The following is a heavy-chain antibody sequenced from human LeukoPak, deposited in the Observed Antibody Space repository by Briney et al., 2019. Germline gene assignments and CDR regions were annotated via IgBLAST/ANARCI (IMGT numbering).Heavy chain of an antibody. D-gene: IGHD2-21*02. V-gene: IGHV3-7*01. CDR1: GFTFSSYW. CDR3: ARDLSRYCGGYCEMAY. Sequence: PGGSLRLSCAASGFTFSSYWMSWVRQAPGKGLEWVANIKQDGSEKYYVDSVKGRFTISRDNAKNSLYLQMNSLRAEDTAVYYCARDLSRYCGGYCEMAYWGQGTLVTVSS. J-gene: IGHJ4*02. CDR2: IKQDGSEK.